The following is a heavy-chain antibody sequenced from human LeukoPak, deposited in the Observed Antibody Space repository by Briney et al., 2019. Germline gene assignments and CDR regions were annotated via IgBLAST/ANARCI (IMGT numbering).Heavy chain of an antibody. V-gene: IGHV3-30*02. CDR2: IRYDGTTE. D-gene: IGHD6-19*01. CDR3: ARGAAVAVEL. CDR1: GFTLTDYN. J-gene: IGHJ4*02. Sequence: GGSQRLSCAASGFTLTDYNMDWVRQPPGNGLEYVAFIRYDGTTEYYADSVKGRFTMSRDKSKNTLYLQMNSLRREDTAVYYCARGAAVAVELWGQGTLVTVSS.